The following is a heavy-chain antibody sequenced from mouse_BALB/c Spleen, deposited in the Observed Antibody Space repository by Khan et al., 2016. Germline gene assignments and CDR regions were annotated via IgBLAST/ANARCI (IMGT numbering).Heavy chain of an antibody. J-gene: IGHJ3*01. CDR1: GDSITSDY. CDR2: ISYSGST. D-gene: IGHD2-4*01. Sequence: VQLKESGPSLVKPSQTLSLTCSVTGDSITSDYWNWIRKSPGNKLEYMGYISYSGSTFYNPSLKSRISITRDKSKNQFYLQLNSVTTADTATYYCGDYDEAHWGQGTLVTVSA. CDR3: GDYDEAH. V-gene: IGHV3-8*02.